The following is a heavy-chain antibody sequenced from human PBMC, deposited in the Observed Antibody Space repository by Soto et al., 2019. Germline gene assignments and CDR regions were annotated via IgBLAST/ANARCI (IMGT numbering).Heavy chain of an antibody. CDR2: INGDKGDT. Sequence: AQLVQSGDAVKNPGGSVKFSCKPSGYSFTAFAMIWVRLASGQGLGWMGWINGDKGDTKYSTKFQGRVTITSDTSDTTVFMELRSLSSENTAVYYWARGPLSGLATIRDYANWFDPWGQGSLVTVST. J-gene: IGHJ5*02. CDR3: ARGPLSGLATIRDYANWFDP. CDR1: GYSFTAFA. V-gene: IGHV1-3*01. D-gene: IGHD5-12*01.